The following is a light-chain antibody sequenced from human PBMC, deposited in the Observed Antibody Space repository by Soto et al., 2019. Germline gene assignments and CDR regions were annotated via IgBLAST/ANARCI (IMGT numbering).Light chain of an antibody. V-gene: IGLV1-44*01. CDR2: SNN. J-gene: IGLJ2*01. Sequence: QSVLTQPPSASGTPGQRVSISCSGGSSNIGSNSVNWYQQLPGTAPKLLIYSNNQRPSGVPDRCSGSKSGTSASLAISGLQSEDEADYYCAAWDDSLYAVVFGGGTKLTVL. CDR1: SSNIGSNS. CDR3: AAWDDSLYAVV.